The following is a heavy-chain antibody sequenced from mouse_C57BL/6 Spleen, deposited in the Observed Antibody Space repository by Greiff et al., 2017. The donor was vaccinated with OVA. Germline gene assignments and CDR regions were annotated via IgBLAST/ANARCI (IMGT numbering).Heavy chain of an antibody. CDR1: GYTFTSYW. D-gene: IGHD1-1*01. Sequence: QVQLQQPGAELVRPGTSVKLSCKASGYTFTSYWMHWVKQRPGQGLEWIGVIDPSDSYTNYNQKFKGKATLTVDTSSSPAYMQLSSLTSEDSAVYYCALYYGSSYYYAMDYWGQGTSVTVSS. J-gene: IGHJ4*01. CDR2: IDPSDSYT. CDR3: ALYYGSSYYYAMDY. V-gene: IGHV1-59*01.